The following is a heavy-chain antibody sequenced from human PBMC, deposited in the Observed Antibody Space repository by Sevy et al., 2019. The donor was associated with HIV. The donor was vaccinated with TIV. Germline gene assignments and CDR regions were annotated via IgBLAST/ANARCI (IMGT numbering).Heavy chain of an antibody. Sequence: SETLSLTCTVSGGSISSGSYYWSWIRQPAGKGLEWIGRIYTSGSTNYNPSLKSRVTISVDTSKNQFSLKLSSVTTADTAVYYCARGFIAAAGTGGYFDYWGQGTLVTVSS. J-gene: IGHJ4*02. D-gene: IGHD6-13*01. CDR2: IYTSGST. CDR3: ARGFIAAAGTGGYFDY. V-gene: IGHV4-61*02. CDR1: GGSISSGSYY.